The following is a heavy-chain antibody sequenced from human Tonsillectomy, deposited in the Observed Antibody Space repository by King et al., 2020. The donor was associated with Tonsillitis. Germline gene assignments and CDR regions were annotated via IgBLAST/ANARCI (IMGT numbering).Heavy chain of an antibody. D-gene: IGHD3-22*01. CDR2: IYHTGRP. V-gene: IGHV4-4*02. Sequence: VQLVESGPGLVKPSGTLSLTCAVSGGSLSSSNWWSLGRQPPGEGVGWVGGIYHTGRPNYNPLLKSRVAISVDNSKNQFSLELTPVTAADTAVYYCARSPNYYDSSGYSWAFDMWGQGTMVTVSS. CDR1: GGSLSSSNW. J-gene: IGHJ3*02. CDR3: ARSPNYYDSSGYSWAFDM.